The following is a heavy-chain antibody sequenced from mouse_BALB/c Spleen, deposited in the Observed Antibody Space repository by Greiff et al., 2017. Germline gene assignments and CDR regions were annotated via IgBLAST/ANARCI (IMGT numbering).Heavy chain of an antibody. Sequence: EVKLVESGPELVKPGASVKVSCKASGYAFTSYNMYWVKQSHGKSLEWIGYIDPYNGGTSYNQKFKGKATLTVDKSSSTAYMHLNSLTSEDSAVYYCARSEDFAYWGQGTLVTVSA. J-gene: IGHJ3*01. CDR2: IDPYNGGT. V-gene: IGHV1S135*01. CDR1: GYAFTSYN. CDR3: ARSEDFAY.